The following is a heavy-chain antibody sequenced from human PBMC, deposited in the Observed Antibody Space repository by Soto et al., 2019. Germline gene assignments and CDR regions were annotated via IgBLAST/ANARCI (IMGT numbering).Heavy chain of an antibody. CDR3: AADLRDYFGVVIM. CDR1: GFTFTSSA. D-gene: IGHD3-3*01. J-gene: IGHJ4*02. Sequence: SVKVSCKASGFTFTSSAVQWVRQARGQRLEWIGWIVVGSGNTNYAQKFQERVTITRDMSTSTAYMELSSLRSEDTAVYYCAADLRDYFGVVIMWGQGTLVTVSS. CDR2: IVVGSGNT. V-gene: IGHV1-58*01.